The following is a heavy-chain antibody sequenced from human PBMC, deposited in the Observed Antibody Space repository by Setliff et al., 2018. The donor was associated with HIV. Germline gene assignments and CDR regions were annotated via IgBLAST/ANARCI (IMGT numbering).Heavy chain of an antibody. J-gene: IGHJ4*02. CDR1: GYSFIRNG. Sequence: ASVKVSCKTAGYSFIRNGISWVRQAPGQSLEWMGWINAGNGNTKYSQKFQGRVTITADKSTSTAYMELSSLRPEDTAVYYCARVRSSCWCFDYWGQGTLVTVSS. CDR2: INAGNGNT. CDR3: ARVRSSCWCFDY. V-gene: IGHV1-18*01. D-gene: IGHD6-19*01.